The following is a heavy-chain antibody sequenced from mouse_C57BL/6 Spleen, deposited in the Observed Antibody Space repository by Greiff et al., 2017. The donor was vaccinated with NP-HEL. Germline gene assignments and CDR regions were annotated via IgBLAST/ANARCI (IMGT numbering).Heavy chain of an antibody. CDR2: INPNNGGT. D-gene: IGHD1-1*01. J-gene: IGHJ3*01. CDR1: GYTFTDYN. V-gene: IGHV1-18*01. CDR3: ARRDYYYGSRAWFAY. Sequence: VQLKESGPELVKPGASVKIPCKASGYTFTDYNMDWVKQSHGKSLEWIGDINPNNGGTIYNQKFKGKATLTVDKSSSTAYMELRSLTSEDTAVYYCARRDYYYGSRAWFAYWGQGTLVTVSA.